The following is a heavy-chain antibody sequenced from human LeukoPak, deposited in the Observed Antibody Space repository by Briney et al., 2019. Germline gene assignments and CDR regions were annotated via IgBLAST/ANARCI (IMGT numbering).Heavy chain of an antibody. J-gene: IGHJ4*02. CDR3: ARDAFWQSGSYGANDDY. V-gene: IGHV3-23*01. CDR1: GFTFSSYA. D-gene: IGHD4/OR15-4a*01. CDR2: ISGSGGST. Sequence: PGGSLRLSCAASGFTFSSYAMSWVRQAPGKGLEWVSAISGSGGSTYYADSVKGRFTISRDNSKNTLYLQMNSLRAEDTAVYYCARDAFWQSGSYGANDDYWGQGTLVTVSS.